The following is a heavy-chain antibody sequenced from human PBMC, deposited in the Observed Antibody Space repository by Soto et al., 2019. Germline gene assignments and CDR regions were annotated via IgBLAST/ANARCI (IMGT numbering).Heavy chain of an antibody. CDR3: ARSNQQLVPSFKSPFDY. J-gene: IGHJ4*01. CDR1: GGTFSSYA. CDR2: IIPIFGTA. D-gene: IGHD6-13*01. Sequence: QVQLVQSGAEVKKPGSSVKVSCKASGGTFSSYAISWVRQAPGQGLEWMGGIIPIFGTANYAQKFQGRVTITADESTSTAYMELSSLRSEDTAVYYCARSNQQLVPSFKSPFDYWGHGTLVTVSS. V-gene: IGHV1-69*01.